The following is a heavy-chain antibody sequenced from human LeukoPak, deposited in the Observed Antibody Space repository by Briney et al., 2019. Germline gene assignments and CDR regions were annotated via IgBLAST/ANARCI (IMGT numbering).Heavy chain of an antibody. CDR1: GGSISSYY. Sequence: PSETLSLTCTVSGGSISSYYWSWIRQPPGKGLEWIGYIYYSGSTNYNPSLKSRVTISVDTSKNQFSLKLSSVTAADTAVYYCARDHGYCSSTSCYEYWFDPWGQGTLVTVSS. V-gene: IGHV4-59*01. CDR2: IYYSGST. J-gene: IGHJ5*02. CDR3: ARDHGYCSSTSCYEYWFDP. D-gene: IGHD2-2*01.